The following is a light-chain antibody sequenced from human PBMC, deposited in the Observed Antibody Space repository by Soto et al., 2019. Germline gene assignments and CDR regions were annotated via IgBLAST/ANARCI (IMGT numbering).Light chain of an antibody. J-gene: IGKJ5*01. Sequence: EIVLTQSPGTLSLSPGERATLSCRASQSVSSSYLAWYQQKPGQAPRLLIYGASSRATGIPDRFSGSGSGTDFSLTISRLEPEDFAVYYWQQYDSSSEITFGQGTRLEIK. CDR1: QSVSSSY. CDR3: QQYDSSSEIT. CDR2: GAS. V-gene: IGKV3-20*01.